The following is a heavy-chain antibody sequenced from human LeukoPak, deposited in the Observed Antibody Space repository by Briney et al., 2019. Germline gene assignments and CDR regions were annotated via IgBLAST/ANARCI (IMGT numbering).Heavy chain of an antibody. V-gene: IGHV3-49*03. J-gene: IGHJ3*02. CDR3: TTVPVRTVTVVVLPRGHDAFDI. CDR2: IRGKYYGGAT. Sequence: GGSLRLSCTASGFTFGDYTVGWFRQAPGKGLEWVSFIRGKYYGGATEYAAPVEGRFTISRDDSISVAYLQMNSLKTEDTGVYYCTTVPVRTVTVVVLPRGHDAFDIWGRGTMVTVSS. D-gene: IGHD2/OR15-2a*01. CDR1: GFTFGDYT.